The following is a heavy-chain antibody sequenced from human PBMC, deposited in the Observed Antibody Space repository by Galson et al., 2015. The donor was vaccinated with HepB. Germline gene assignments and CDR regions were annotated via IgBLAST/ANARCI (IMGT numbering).Heavy chain of an antibody. CDR1: GGTFRSYT. CDR3: ARSPTGPGGLDV. J-gene: IGHJ6*02. Sequence: SVKVSCKASGGTFRSYTFSWVRQAPGQGLEWMGRIIPILGILNYAQSFQGRLTITADKSTSTVYMELSSLRSEDTAVYYCARSPTGPGGLDVWGQGTTVTVSS. CDR2: IIPILGIL. D-gene: IGHD4-17*01. V-gene: IGHV1-69*02.